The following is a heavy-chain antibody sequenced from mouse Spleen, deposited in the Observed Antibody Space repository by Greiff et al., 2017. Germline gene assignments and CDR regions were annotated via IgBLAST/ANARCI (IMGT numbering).Heavy chain of an antibody. D-gene: IGHD1-1*01. CDR3: ASLGSSYRGYFDV. J-gene: IGHJ1*03. V-gene: IGHV1-55*01. Sequence: VQLQQPGAELVKTGASVKMSCKASGYTFTSYWITWVKQRPGQGLEWIGDIYPGSGSTNYNEKFKSKATLTVDTSSSTAYMQLSSLTSEDSAVYYCASLGSSYRGYFDVWGTGTTVTVSS. CDR2: IYPGSGST. CDR1: GYTFTSYW.